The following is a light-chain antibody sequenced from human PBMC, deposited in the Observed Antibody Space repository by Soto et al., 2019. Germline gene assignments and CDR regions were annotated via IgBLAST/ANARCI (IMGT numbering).Light chain of an antibody. CDR2: DAS. J-gene: IGKJ1*01. Sequence: AIQMTQSPSSLSASVGDRVTITCRASQGIRDELGWYQQKPGKAPKLLIYDASSLESGVLSRFSGSGSGTEFTLTISSLQPDDFATYYCQQYNSYSGTFGQGTKVDIK. CDR3: QQYNSYSGT. CDR1: QGIRDE. V-gene: IGKV1-13*02.